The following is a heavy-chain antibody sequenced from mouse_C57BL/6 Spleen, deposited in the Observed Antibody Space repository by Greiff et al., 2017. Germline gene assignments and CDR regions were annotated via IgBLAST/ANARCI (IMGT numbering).Heavy chain of an antibody. Sequence: VQLQQPGAELVKPGASVKLSCKASGYTFTSYWMHWVKQRPGQGLEWIGMIHPNSGSTNYNEKFKSKATLTVDKSSSTAYMQLSSLTSEDSAVYYCARAVYGSSMDYWGQGTSVTVSS. D-gene: IGHD1-1*01. CDR1: GYTFTSYW. V-gene: IGHV1-64*01. CDR3: ARAVYGSSMDY. CDR2: IHPNSGST. J-gene: IGHJ4*01.